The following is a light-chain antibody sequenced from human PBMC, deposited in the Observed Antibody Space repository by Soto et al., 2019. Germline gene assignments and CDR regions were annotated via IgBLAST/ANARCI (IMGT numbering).Light chain of an antibody. V-gene: IGKV1-39*01. CDR3: QQGYSTPQT. Sequence: DIQMTQSPSSLSASVGDRVTITCRASQSISSYLNWYQQKPGKALKLLIYAASSLQSGVPSRFSGSGSGTDFSLTISSLQPEDFATYYCQQGYSTPQTFGQGTKVEIK. J-gene: IGKJ1*01. CDR2: AAS. CDR1: QSISSY.